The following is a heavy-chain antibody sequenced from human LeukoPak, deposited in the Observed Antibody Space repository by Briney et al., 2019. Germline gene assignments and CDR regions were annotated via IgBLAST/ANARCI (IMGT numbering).Heavy chain of an antibody. D-gene: IGHD6-19*01. CDR2: IYYSGST. Sequence: SETLSLTCTVSGCSISSYYWSWIRQPPGKGLEWIGYIYYSGSTNYYPSLKRRVPISVDTSKNQSSLKLSSVTAADTAVYYCARLAVAGSRWFDPWGQGTLVTVSS. CDR3: ARLAVAGSRWFDP. V-gene: IGHV4-59*08. J-gene: IGHJ5*02. CDR1: GCSISSYY.